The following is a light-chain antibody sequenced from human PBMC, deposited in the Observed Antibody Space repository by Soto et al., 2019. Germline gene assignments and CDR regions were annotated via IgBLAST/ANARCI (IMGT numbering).Light chain of an antibody. J-gene: IGLJ2*01. CDR2: EDN. V-gene: IGLV2-23*01. Sequence: QSALTQPASVSGSPGQSITISCTGTSSDVGSYKLVSWYQQHPGKAPKLMIYEDNKRPSGVSNRFSGSKSGNTASLTISGLQAEDEADYYCCSYAGSTTYGVFGGGTKLTVL. CDR3: CSYAGSTTYGV. CDR1: SSDVGSYKL.